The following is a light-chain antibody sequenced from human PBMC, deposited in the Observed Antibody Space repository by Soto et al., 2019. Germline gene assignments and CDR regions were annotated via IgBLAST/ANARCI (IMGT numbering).Light chain of an antibody. CDR2: DGS. Sequence: QSALTQPASVSGSPGQSITISCTGTSSDVGGYNYVSWYQQHRGKAPKLMIYDGSNRPSGVSNRFSGSKSGNTASLTISGLQAEDEADYYCSSYTSSSLVVFGGGTKLTVL. CDR3: SSYTSSSLVV. V-gene: IGLV2-14*01. J-gene: IGLJ2*01. CDR1: SSDVGGYNY.